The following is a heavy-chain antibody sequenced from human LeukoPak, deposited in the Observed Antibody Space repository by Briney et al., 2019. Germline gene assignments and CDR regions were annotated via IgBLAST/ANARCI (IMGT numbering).Heavy chain of an antibody. CDR3: AKAGDYYGSGNYYPTGDY. CDR2: IRNDGSNK. D-gene: IGHD3-10*01. CDR1: GFTFSSYG. J-gene: IGHJ4*02. Sequence: PGGSLRLSCAASGFTFSSYGMHWVRQAPGKGLEWVAFIRNDGSNKYYADTVKGRFTISRDNSKNTLYLQMNSLRAEDTAVYYCAKAGDYYGSGNYYPTGDYWGQGTLVTVSS. V-gene: IGHV3-30*02.